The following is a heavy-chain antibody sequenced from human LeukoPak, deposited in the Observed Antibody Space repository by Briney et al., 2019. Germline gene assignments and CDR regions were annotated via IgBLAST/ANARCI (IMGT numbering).Heavy chain of an antibody. D-gene: IGHD4-23*01. CDR3: ARSPQDYGGSYYFDY. J-gene: IGHJ4*02. CDR1: GGSISSYY. V-gene: IGHV4-59*12. Sequence: SETLSLTCTVSGGSISSYYWSWIRQPPGKGLQWIGYIHYSGSTNCNPSLKSRVAISADTSKNQFSLKVSSVTAADTAVYYCARSPQDYGGSYYFDYWGQGTLVTVSS. CDR2: IHYSGST.